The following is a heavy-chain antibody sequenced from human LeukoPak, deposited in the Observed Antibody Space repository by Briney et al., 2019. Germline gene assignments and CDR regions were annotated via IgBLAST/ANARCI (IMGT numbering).Heavy chain of an antibody. J-gene: IGHJ6*02. D-gene: IGHD6-19*01. CDR2: ISWNSGSI. Sequence: PGRSLRLSCAASGFTFDDYAMHWVRQAPGKGLEWVSGISWNSGSIGYADSVKGRFTISRDNAKNSLYLQMNSLRAEDTALYYCAKDIDYSSGPRSGMDVWGQGTTVTVSS. CDR1: GFTFDDYA. CDR3: AKDIDYSSGPRSGMDV. V-gene: IGHV3-9*01.